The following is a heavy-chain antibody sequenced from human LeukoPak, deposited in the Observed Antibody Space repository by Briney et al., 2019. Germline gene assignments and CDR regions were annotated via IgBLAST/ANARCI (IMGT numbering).Heavy chain of an antibody. V-gene: IGHV3-23*01. D-gene: IGHD1-26*01. CDR1: GCIFSFYA. Sequence: GASLRLSCAAPGCIFSFYAMSWVRQGPGKGLEWVSAISGNGDTTYYAYSVKGRFTISSDNSKTALYLHMNSLSAEDTAVYYCAKSHDGRVVGATHFDSWGQGTLVTVSS. CDR3: AKSHDGRVVGATHFDS. CDR2: ISGNGDTT. J-gene: IGHJ4*02.